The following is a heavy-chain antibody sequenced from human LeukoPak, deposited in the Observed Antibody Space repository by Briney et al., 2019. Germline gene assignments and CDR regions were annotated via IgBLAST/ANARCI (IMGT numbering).Heavy chain of an antibody. D-gene: IGHD6-19*01. CDR2: IRYSGTT. Sequence: SETLSLTCTVSGGSITSDYWSWIRQPPGKGLEGIAYIRYSGTTNYNPSLKGRVTISLDTSKNQFSLKLTSVTAADTAVYYCARGAGWYGNWGQGTLVTVSS. J-gene: IGHJ4*02. CDR1: GGSITSDY. V-gene: IGHV4-59*01. CDR3: ARGAGWYGN.